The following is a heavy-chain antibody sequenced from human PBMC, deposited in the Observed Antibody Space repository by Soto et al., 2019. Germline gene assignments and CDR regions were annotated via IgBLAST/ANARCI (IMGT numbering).Heavy chain of an antibody. D-gene: IGHD3-9*01. CDR3: AREDYDILTGYKDY. Sequence: GASVKVSCKASGGTFSSYAISWVRQAPGQGLEWMGGIIPIFGTANYAQKFQGRVTITADESTSTAYMELSSLRSEDTAVYYCAREDYDILTGYKDYWGQGTLVTVSS. CDR2: IIPIFGTA. CDR1: GGTFSSYA. V-gene: IGHV1-69*13. J-gene: IGHJ4*02.